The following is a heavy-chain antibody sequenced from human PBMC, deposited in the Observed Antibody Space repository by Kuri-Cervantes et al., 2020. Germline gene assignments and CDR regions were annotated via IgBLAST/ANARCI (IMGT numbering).Heavy chain of an antibody. D-gene: IGHD6-19*01. V-gene: IGHV3-30*07. Sequence: GGSVRLSCAASGFTFSSYAMHWVRQAPGKGLGWVAVISYDGSNKYYADSVKGRFTISRDNSKNTLYLQMNSLRADNTAVYYCAREQVAGNPNDAFDIWGQGTMITVSS. J-gene: IGHJ3*02. CDR3: AREQVAGNPNDAFDI. CDR2: ISYDGSNK. CDR1: GFTFSSYA.